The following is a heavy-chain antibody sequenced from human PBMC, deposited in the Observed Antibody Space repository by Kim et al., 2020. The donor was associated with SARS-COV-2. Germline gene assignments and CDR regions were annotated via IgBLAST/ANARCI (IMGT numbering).Heavy chain of an antibody. Sequence: ASVKVSCKASGYTFTSYAMHWVRQAPGQRLEWMGWINAGNGNTKYSQKFQGSVTITRDTSASTAYMELSSLRSEDTAVYYCAREGGVRGVITPLNYWGQGTLVTVSS. J-gene: IGHJ4*02. D-gene: IGHD3-10*01. V-gene: IGHV1-3*01. CDR2: INAGNGNT. CDR1: GYTFTSYA. CDR3: AREGGVRGVITPLNY.